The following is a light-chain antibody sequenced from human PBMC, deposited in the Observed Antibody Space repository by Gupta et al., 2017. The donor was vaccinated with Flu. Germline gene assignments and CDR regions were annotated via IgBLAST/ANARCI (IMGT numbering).Light chain of an antibody. J-gene: IGKJ1*01. CDR1: QSVSSN. CDR2: GAS. V-gene: IGKV3-15*01. Sequence: DIVMTQSPATLSVSPGERATLSCRASQSVSSNLAWYQQKPGQAPRLLIYGASTRATGIPARFSGSGSGTEFTLTISSRQSEDFAVYYCQQYNNWPPWTFGQGTKVEIK. CDR3: QQYNNWPPWT.